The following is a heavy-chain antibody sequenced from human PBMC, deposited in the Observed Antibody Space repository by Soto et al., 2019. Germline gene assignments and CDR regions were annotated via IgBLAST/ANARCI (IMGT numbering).Heavy chain of an antibody. Sequence: SETLSLTCAVNGGSSSDYYWSWIRQPPGKGLEWVGEINHSGSTNYNPSLKSRVTISVDTSKNQFSLKLSSVTAADTAVYYCARGLVVVPAAIFWFDPWGQGTLVTVSS. CDR1: GGSSSDYY. J-gene: IGHJ5*02. CDR2: INHSGST. D-gene: IGHD2-2*01. CDR3: ARGLVVVPAAIFWFDP. V-gene: IGHV4-34*01.